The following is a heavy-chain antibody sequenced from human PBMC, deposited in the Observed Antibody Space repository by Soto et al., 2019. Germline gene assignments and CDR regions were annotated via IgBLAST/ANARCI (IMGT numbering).Heavy chain of an antibody. D-gene: IGHD2-15*01. CDR1: GFTFSSYA. Sequence: GGSLRLSCSASGFTFSSYAMHWVRQAPGKGLEYVSAISSNGGSTYYADSVKGRFTISRDNSKNTLYLQMSSLRAEDTAVYYCVKGSYSGGSCYFGRYYGMDVWGQGTTVTVSS. CDR2: ISSNGGST. V-gene: IGHV3-64D*06. J-gene: IGHJ6*02. CDR3: VKGSYSGGSCYFGRYYGMDV.